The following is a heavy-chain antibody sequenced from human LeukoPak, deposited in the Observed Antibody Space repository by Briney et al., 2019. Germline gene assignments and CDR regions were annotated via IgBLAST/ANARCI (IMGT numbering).Heavy chain of an antibody. CDR3: AKADYSSSSGYYYYGIDV. Sequence: GGSLRLSCAASRFTFSSYGMSWVRQAPGKGLEWVSLISGSGGSTYYADSVKGRFTISRDNSRNTLYLQMNSLRAEDTAVYYCAKADYSSSSGYYYYGIDVWGQGTTVTVSS. CDR2: ISGSGGST. V-gene: IGHV3-23*01. D-gene: IGHD6-6*01. J-gene: IGHJ6*02. CDR1: RFTFSSYG.